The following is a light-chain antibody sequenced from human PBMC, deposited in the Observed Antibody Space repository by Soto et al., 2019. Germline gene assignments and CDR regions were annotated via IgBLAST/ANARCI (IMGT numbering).Light chain of an antibody. J-gene: IGKJ1*01. CDR3: QQYDNWPPWT. V-gene: IGKV3-15*01. Sequence: IVLTQTSPTLSFCPGEQDTLPCRASQSVSDSLAWYQQKPGQAPTLLIYDASTRATGIPARFSGSGSGTEFTLTISSLQSEDFAVYFCQQYDNWPPWTFGQGTKVDIK. CDR1: QSVSDS. CDR2: DAS.